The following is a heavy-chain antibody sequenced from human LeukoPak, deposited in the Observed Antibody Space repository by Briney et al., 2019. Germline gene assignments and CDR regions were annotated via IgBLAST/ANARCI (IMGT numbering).Heavy chain of an antibody. CDR2: IIPIFGTA. CDR3: ARQGSSGWWVFGY. D-gene: IGHD6-19*01. J-gene: IGHJ4*02. Sequence: SVKLSCKASGGTFSSYAISWVRQAPGQGLEWMGGIIPIFGTANYAQKFQGRVTITTDESTSTAYMELSSLRSEDTAVYYCARQGSSGWWVFGYWGQGTLVTVSS. CDR1: GGTFSSYA. V-gene: IGHV1-69*05.